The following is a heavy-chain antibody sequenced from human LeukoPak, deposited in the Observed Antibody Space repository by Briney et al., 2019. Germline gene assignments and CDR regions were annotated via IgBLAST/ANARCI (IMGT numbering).Heavy chain of an antibody. J-gene: IGHJ4*02. CDR2: IYYSGST. CDR1: RGSISSGGYS. V-gene: IGHV4-31*03. CDR3: ARGQGYSSGWYNFDY. D-gene: IGHD6-19*01. Sequence: SETLPLTCTVSRGSISSGGYSWSWIRQHPGKGLEWIGYIYYSGSTYYNPSLKSRVTMSVDTSKNQFSLKLSSVTAADTAVYYCARGQGYSSGWYNFDYWGQGTLVTVSS.